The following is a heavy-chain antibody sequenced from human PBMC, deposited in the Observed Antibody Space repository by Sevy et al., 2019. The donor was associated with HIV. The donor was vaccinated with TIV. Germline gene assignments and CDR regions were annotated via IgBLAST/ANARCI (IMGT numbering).Heavy chain of an antibody. J-gene: IGHJ6*02. D-gene: IGHD5-12*01. Sequence: GGSLRLSCTASGFTFSSAWMSWVRQAPGKGLEWVGRIKSEFDGGAIDYVAPVKGRFSISREDSKTTVYLQMNILKTDDTAVYYCITDPAYRGYDEEVINYYFYGMDVWGQGTTVTVSS. CDR1: GFTFSSAW. CDR3: ITDPAYRGYDEEVINYYFYGMDV. V-gene: IGHV3-15*01. CDR2: IKSEFDGGAI.